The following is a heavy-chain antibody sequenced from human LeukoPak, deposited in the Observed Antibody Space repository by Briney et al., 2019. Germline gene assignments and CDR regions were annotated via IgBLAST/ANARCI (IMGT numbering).Heavy chain of an antibody. Sequence: GGSLRLSCAASGFTFSSYSMNWVRQAPGKGLEWVSYISSSGSTIYYADSVKGRFTISRDNAKNSLYLQMNSLRAEDTAVYFCAKDRVGAMLYFDLWGQGTLVTVSS. CDR1: GFTFSSYS. D-gene: IGHD1-26*01. CDR3: AKDRVGAMLYFDL. CDR2: ISSSGSTI. V-gene: IGHV3-48*04. J-gene: IGHJ4*02.